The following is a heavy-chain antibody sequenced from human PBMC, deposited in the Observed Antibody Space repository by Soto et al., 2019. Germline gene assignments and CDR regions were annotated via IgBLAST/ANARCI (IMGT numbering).Heavy chain of an antibody. CDR1: GFTFSSYS. Sequence: EVQLVESGGGLVKPGGSLRLSCAASGFTFSSYSMNWVRQAPGKGLEWVSSSSSSSSYIYYADSVKGRFTISRDNAINSLYLQMNSLRAEDTAVYYCEKDRAVLGSYGGQRAPAAYGGQGTLVTVSS. V-gene: IGHV3-21*06. CDR2: SSSSSSYI. J-gene: IGHJ4*02. D-gene: IGHD3-16*01. CDR3: EKDRAVLGSYGGQRAPAAY.